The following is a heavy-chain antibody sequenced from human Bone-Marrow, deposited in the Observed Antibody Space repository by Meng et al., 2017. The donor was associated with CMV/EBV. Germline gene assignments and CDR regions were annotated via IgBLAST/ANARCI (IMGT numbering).Heavy chain of an antibody. Sequence: GESLKISCAASGFTFSSYAMSWVRQAPGKGLEWVSVIYSGGSSTYYADSVKGRFTISRDNSKNTLYLQMNSLRAEDTAVYYCAKDRGYCSTTSCYYFDYWGQGTLVTVSS. J-gene: IGHJ4*02. CDR2: IYSGGSST. CDR1: GFTFSSYA. CDR3: AKDRGYCSTTSCYYFDY. V-gene: IGHV3-23*03. D-gene: IGHD2-2*03.